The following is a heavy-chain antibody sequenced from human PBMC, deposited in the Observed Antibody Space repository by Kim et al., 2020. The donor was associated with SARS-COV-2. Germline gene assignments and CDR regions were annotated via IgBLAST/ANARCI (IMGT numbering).Heavy chain of an antibody. CDR3: AREDLLTGSSSSYGLDV. CDR2: ISYSGST. V-gene: IGHV4-61*01. J-gene: IGHJ6*01. CDR1: GDSVSSGSDY. D-gene: IGHD3-9*01. Sequence: SETLSLTCTVSGDSVSSGSDYWSWIRQPPGKGLEWLGYISYSGSTDYNPSLKSRVTMSLNTSKNQFSLKLTSVTSADTAVYYCAREDLLTGSSSSYGLDV.